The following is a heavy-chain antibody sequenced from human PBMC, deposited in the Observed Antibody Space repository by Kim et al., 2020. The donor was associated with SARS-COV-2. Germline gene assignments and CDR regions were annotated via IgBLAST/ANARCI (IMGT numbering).Heavy chain of an antibody. CDR2: ISAYNGNT. CDR3: ARASGSYYPNFDY. D-gene: IGHD1-26*01. V-gene: IGHV1-18*01. CDR1: GYTFTSYG. J-gene: IGHJ4*02. Sequence: ASVKVSCKASGYTFTSYGITWVRQAPGQGLEWMGWISAYNGNTNYAQKLQGRVTMTTDTSTSTAYMELRSVRSDDAAVYYCARASGSYYPNFDYWGQGTLVSVSS.